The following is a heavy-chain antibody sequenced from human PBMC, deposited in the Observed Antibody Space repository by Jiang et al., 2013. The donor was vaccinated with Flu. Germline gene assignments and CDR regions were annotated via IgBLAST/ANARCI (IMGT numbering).Heavy chain of an antibody. CDR2: ISGSGGST. D-gene: IGHD1-26*01. Sequence: QPGGSLRLSCAASGFTFSSYAMSWVRQAPGKGLEWVSAISGSGGSTYYADSVKGRFTISRDNSKNTLYLQMNSLRAEDTAVYYCAKDFPWEAILPYYYYYYGMDVWGKGTTVTVSS. CDR1: GFTFSSYA. CDR3: AKDFPWEAILPYYYYYYGMDV. J-gene: IGHJ6*04. V-gene: IGHV3-23*01.